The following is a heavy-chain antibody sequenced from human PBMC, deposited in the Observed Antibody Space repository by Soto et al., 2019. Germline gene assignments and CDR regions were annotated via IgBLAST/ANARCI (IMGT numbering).Heavy chain of an antibody. J-gene: IGHJ5*02. CDR3: ARAAYDFWSGPNWFDP. CDR1: GYTFTSYA. D-gene: IGHD3-3*01. CDR2: INAGNGNT. Sequence: ASVKVSCKASGYTFTSYAMHWVRQAPGQRLEWMGWINAGNGNTKYSQKFQGRVTITRDTSASTAYMGLSSLRSEDTAVYYCARAAYDFWSGPNWFDPWGQGTLVTVSS. V-gene: IGHV1-3*01.